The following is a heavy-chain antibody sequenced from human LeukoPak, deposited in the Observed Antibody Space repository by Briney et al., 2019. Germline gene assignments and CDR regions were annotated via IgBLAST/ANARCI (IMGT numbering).Heavy chain of an antibody. J-gene: IGHJ3*02. D-gene: IGHD6-13*01. V-gene: IGHV1-18*01. Sequence: ASVKVSCKASGYTFTSYDINWVRQATGQGLEWMGWTSTHNANVNYAQNFQGRVTMTTDTSTTTGYMELRSLRSDDTAVYYCARIGVSVSAAGRYTDAFDIWGQGTMVTVSS. CDR2: TSTHNANV. CDR3: ARIGVSVSAAGRYTDAFDI. CDR1: GYTFTSYD.